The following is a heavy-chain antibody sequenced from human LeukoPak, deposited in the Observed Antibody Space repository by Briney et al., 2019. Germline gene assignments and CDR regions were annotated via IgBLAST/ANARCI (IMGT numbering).Heavy chain of an antibody. CDR2: ISYDGSNK. CDR1: GFPFSSYG. Sequence: GGALRLSCAASGFPFSSYGMHWVRQAPGKGLEGVAVISYDGSNKYYADSVKGRFTISRDNSKNTLYLQMNSLRAEDTAVYYCAKVLIAAPYYYYGMDVWGQGTTVTVS. V-gene: IGHV3-30*18. J-gene: IGHJ6*02. CDR3: AKVLIAAPYYYYGMDV. D-gene: IGHD6-13*01.